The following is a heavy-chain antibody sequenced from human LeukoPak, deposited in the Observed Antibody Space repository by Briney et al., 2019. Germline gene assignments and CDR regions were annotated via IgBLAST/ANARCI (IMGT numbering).Heavy chain of an antibody. CDR1: GYSISSGYY. V-gene: IGHV4-38-2*02. CDR3: ARATPGYSSGWYEGPEAFDI. D-gene: IGHD6-19*01. CDR2: IYHSGST. Sequence: SETLSLTCTVSGYSISSGYYWGWIRQPPGKGLEWIGSIYHSGSTYYNPSLKSPVTISVDTSKNQFSLKLSSVTAADTAVYYCARATPGYSSGWYEGPEAFDIWXQGTMVTVSS. J-gene: IGHJ3*02.